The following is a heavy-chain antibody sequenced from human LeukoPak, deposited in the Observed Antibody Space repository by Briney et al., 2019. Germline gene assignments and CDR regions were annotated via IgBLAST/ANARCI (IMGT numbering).Heavy chain of an antibody. Sequence: SSETLSLTCTVSGGSISRGDCYWSWIRQPPGKGLEWIGSIYYSGSTYYTPSLKSRVTISVDTSKNQFSLKLSSVTAADTAVYYCARGGASYYDTLGTGYYYMDVWGKGTTVTVSS. V-gene: IGHV4-30-4*08. CDR2: IYYSGST. CDR3: ARGGASYYDTLGTGYYYMDV. J-gene: IGHJ6*03. D-gene: IGHD3-9*01. CDR1: GGSISRGDCY.